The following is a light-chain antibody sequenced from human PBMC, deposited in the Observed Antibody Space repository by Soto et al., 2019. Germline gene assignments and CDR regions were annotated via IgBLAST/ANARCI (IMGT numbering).Light chain of an antibody. CDR2: WAS. V-gene: IGKV4-1*01. J-gene: IGKJ1*01. CDR1: QSVLHRSNSKNY. CDR3: QQYYSNPKT. Sequence: DIVMTQSPDSLAVSLGERATINCKSSQSVLHRSNSKNYLIWYQHKLGQPPKPLIYWASTRESGVPDRFTGSGSGTDFTLTISSLQAEDVAIYYCQQYYSNPKTFGQGTKVEI.